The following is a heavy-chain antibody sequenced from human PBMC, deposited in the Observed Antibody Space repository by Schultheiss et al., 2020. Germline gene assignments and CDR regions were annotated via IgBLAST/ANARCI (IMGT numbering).Heavy chain of an antibody. Sequence: ASVKVSCKASGYTFTSYYMHWVRQAPGQGLEWMGIINPSGGSTSYAQKFQGRVTMTRDTSTSTVYMELSSLRSEDTAVYYCARYCSGGSCYNQIDAFDIWGQGTMGTVSS. CDR3: ARYCSGGSCYNQIDAFDI. CDR1: GYTFTSYY. J-gene: IGHJ3*02. D-gene: IGHD2-15*01. CDR2: INPSGGST. V-gene: IGHV1-46*01.